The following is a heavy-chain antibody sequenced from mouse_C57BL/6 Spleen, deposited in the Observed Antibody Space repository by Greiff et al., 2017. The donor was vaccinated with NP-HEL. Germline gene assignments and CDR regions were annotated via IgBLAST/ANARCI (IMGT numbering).Heavy chain of an antibody. CDR3: ARRNSNYDYFDY. CDR1: GYTFTTYP. Sequence: QVQLKESGAELVKPGASVKMSCKASGYTFTTYPIEWMKQIHGKSLEWIGNFHPYNDDTKYNEKFKGKATLTVEKSSSTVYLELSRLTSDDSAVYYCARRNSNYDYFDYWGQGTTLTVSS. J-gene: IGHJ2*01. D-gene: IGHD2-5*01. V-gene: IGHV1-47*01. CDR2: FHPYNDDT.